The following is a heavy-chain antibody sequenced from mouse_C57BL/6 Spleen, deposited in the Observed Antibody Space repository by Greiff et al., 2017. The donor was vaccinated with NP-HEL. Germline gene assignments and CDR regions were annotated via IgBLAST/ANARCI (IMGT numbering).Heavy chain of an antibody. CDR3: ARSGTHYDLDD. Sequence: VQLQQSGPELVKPGASVKISCKASGYAFSSSWMNWVKQRPGKGLEWIGRIYPGDGDTNYNGKFKGKATLTADKSSSTAYMQLSSLTSEDSAVYYCARSGTHYDLDDWGQGTLVTGSA. V-gene: IGHV1-82*01. CDR2: IYPGDGDT. D-gene: IGHD2-4*01. J-gene: IGHJ4*01. CDR1: GYAFSSSW.